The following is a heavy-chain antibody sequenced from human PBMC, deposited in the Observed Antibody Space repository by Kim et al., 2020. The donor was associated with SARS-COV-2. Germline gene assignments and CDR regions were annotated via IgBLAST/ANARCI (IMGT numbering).Heavy chain of an antibody. J-gene: IGHJ6*02. CDR2: ISRSSSDI. CDR1: GLTFSSYS. V-gene: IGHV3-21*01. Sequence: GGSLRLSCAASGLTFSSYSMNWVRQAPGKGLEWVSSISRSSSDIHYADSVKGRFTISRDNAKNSLYLHMNSLRAEDTAVYYCARSLSVKMATIVERGYYYYGMDVLGQGTTVTVSS. D-gene: IGHD5-12*01. CDR3: ARSLSVKMATIVERGYYYYGMDV.